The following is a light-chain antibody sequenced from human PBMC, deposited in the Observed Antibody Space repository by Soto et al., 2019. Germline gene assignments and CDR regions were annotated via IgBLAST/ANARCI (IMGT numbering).Light chain of an antibody. CDR1: QGISNY. V-gene: IGKV1-27*01. Sequence: DIQMTQSPSSLSASVGDRVTITCRASQGISNYIAWYQQKPGKAPKLLIYAAFTLQSGVPSPFSGSGSGTHFTVTITILPPEVVAAYSVPIYSSVPLFSPGTKVDIK. CDR3: PIYSSVPL. CDR2: AAF. J-gene: IGKJ3*01.